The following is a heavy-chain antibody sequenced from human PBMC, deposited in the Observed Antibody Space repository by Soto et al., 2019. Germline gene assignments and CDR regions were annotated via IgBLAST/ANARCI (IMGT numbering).Heavy chain of an antibody. J-gene: IGHJ5*02. CDR2: ISAYNGNT. CDR1: GYTFTSYG. V-gene: IGHV1-18*04. Sequence: GASVKVSCKASGYTFTSYGISWVRQAPGQGLEWMGWISAYNGNTNYAQKLQGRVTMTTDTSTSTAYMELRSLRSDDTAVYYCARESTGSGSYFAGWFDPWGQGTLVTVS. CDR3: ARESTGSGSYFAGWFDP. D-gene: IGHD3-10*01.